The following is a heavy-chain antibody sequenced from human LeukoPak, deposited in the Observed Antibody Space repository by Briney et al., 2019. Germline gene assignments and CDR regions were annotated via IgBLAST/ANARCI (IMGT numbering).Heavy chain of an antibody. Sequence: SETLSLTCTVSGGSISSSSYYWGWIRQPPGKGLEWIGSIYYSGSTYYNPSLKSRVTISVDTSKNQFSLKLSSVIAADTAVYYCAREVAVAGTSVADYYYYYMDVWGKGTTVTVSS. D-gene: IGHD6-19*01. CDR1: GGSISSSSYY. V-gene: IGHV4-39*07. J-gene: IGHJ6*03. CDR3: AREVAVAGTSVADYYYYYMDV. CDR2: IYYSGST.